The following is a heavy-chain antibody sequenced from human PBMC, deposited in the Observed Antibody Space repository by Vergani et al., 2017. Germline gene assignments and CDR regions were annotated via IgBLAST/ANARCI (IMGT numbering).Heavy chain of an antibody. CDR2: ISWNSGSI. Sequence: EVQLVESGGGLVQPGRSLRLSCAASGFTFDDYAMHWVRQAPGKGLEWVSGISWNSGSIGYADSVKGRFTISRDNAKNSLYLQMNRLIAEDTAVYYCARGMRRYFSSTSCYRPQLGYYGMDVWGQGTTVTVSS. D-gene: IGHD2-2*01. CDR1: GFTFDDYA. J-gene: IGHJ6*02. CDR3: ARGMRRYFSSTSCYRPQLGYYGMDV. V-gene: IGHV3-9*01.